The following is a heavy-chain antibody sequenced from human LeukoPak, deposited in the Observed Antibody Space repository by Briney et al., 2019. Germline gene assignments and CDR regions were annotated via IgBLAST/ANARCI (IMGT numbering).Heavy chain of an antibody. CDR1: GFTFSSYA. D-gene: IGHD1-14*01. CDR2: ISSSGSTM. Sequence: GGSLRPSCAASGFTFSSYAMSWVRQAPGKGLEWVSYISSSGSTMYYADSVKGRFTISRDNAKNSLSLQMNSLRAEDTAVYYCARSPAGANYYLDVWGKGTTVTISS. J-gene: IGHJ6*03. V-gene: IGHV3-48*03. CDR3: ARSPAGANYYLDV.